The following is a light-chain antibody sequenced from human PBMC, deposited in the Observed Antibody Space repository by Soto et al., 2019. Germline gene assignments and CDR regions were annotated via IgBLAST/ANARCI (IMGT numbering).Light chain of an antibody. CDR2: GAF. V-gene: IGKV3-11*01. J-gene: IGKJ1*01. CDR1: QSVSSN. Sequence: EIVLTQSPGTLSLSPGERATLSCRASQSVSSNLAWYQQKPGQAPRLLIYGAFNRATGIPARFSGSGSGTDFTLTISSLEPEDFAVYYCQQRSNWPTFGQGTKVDIK. CDR3: QQRSNWPT.